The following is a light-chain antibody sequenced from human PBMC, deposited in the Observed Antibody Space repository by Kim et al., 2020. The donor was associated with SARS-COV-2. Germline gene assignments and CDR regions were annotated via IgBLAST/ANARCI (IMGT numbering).Light chain of an antibody. V-gene: IGLV1-44*01. J-gene: IGLJ3*02. CDR2: NNN. Sequence: ELTQPPSASGTPGQRVTISCSGSSSNIGANTVKWYQQYSGTAPKLLIYNNNQRPSGVPDRFSGSKSGTSASLAISGLQSEDEADYHCATWDDSLNGPVFGGGTKLTVL. CDR1: SSNIGANT. CDR3: ATWDDSLNGPV.